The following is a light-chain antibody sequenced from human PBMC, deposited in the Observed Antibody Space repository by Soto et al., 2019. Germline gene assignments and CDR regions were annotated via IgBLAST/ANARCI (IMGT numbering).Light chain of an antibody. Sequence: QSALTQPASVSWSPGQSITISCTGTSSDVGYYNYVSWYQQHPGKAPKLMIYEVSNRPSGVSNRFSGSKSGNTASLTISGLQAEDEADYYCFSHRSGDSHVFGTGTKGTV. CDR2: EVS. V-gene: IGLV2-14*01. CDR3: FSHRSGDSHV. J-gene: IGLJ1*01. CDR1: SSDVGYYNY.